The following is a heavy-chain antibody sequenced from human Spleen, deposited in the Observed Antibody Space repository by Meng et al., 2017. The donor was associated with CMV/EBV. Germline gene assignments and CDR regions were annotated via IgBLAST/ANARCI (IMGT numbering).Heavy chain of an antibody. Sequence: GGSLRLSCAASGFTFSSYEMNWVRQAPGKGLEWVSYISSSGSTIYYADSVKGRFTISRDNAKNSLYLQMNSLRAEDTAVYYCARLTGSYWGVDYWGQGTLVTVSS. V-gene: IGHV3-48*03. CDR1: GFTFSSYE. D-gene: IGHD1-26*01. J-gene: IGHJ4*02. CDR2: ISSSGSTI. CDR3: ARLTGSYWGVDY.